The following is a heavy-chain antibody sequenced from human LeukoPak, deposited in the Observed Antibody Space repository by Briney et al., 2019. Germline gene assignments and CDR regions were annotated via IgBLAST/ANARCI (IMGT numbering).Heavy chain of an antibody. CDR3: AGLVGSSWYADY. V-gene: IGHV4-39*01. J-gene: IGHJ4*02. Sequence: SGTLFLTCTVSGGSISSSSYSWGWFSQPPGKGLEWTGRSYYSGSTYYNPSLKHRVNISVDQTKNQFYLTQICVSAADSAVYYCAGLVGSSWYADYWGQGTLVTVSS. CDR2: SYYSGST. CDR1: GGSISSSSYS. D-gene: IGHD6-13*01.